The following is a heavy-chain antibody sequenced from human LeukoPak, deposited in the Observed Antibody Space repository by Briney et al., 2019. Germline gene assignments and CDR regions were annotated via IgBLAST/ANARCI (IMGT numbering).Heavy chain of an antibody. D-gene: IGHD2-15*01. CDR1: GFTFSSYG. CDR2: ISYDGSNK. Sequence: GGSLRLSCAASGFTFSSYGMHWVRQAPGKGLEWVAVISYDGSNKYYADSVKGRLTISRDNSKNTLYLQMNSLRAEDTAVYYCADLLHSDPFVAATVDYWGQGTLVTVSS. V-gene: IGHV3-30*03. J-gene: IGHJ4*02. CDR3: ADLLHSDPFVAATVDY.